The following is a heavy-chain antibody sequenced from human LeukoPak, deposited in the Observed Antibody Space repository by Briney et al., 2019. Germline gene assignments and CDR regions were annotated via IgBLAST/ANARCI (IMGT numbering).Heavy chain of an antibody. CDR2: TSWNSGSI. CDR3: AKDRGVVVPAAMDY. V-gene: IGHV3-9*01. Sequence: GGSLRLSCAASGFTFDDYAMHWVRQAPGKGLEWVSGTSWNSGSIGYADSVRGRFTISRDNAKNSLYLQMNSLRAEDTALYYCAKDRGVVVPAAMDYWGQGTLVTVSS. CDR1: GFTFDDYA. D-gene: IGHD2-2*01. J-gene: IGHJ4*02.